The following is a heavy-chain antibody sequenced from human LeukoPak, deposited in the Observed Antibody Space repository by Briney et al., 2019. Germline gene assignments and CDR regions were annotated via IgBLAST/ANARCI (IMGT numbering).Heavy chain of an antibody. CDR3: ARELRRYYGRHATYYYYGMDV. Sequence: PGGSLRLSCAASGFTFSSYGMHWVRQAPGKGLEWVAVIWYDGSNKYYADSVKGRFTISRDNSKNTLYLQMNSLRAEDTAVYYCARELRRYYGRHATYYYYGMDVWGQGTTVTVSS. CDR1: GFTFSSYG. J-gene: IGHJ6*02. D-gene: IGHD4-17*01. V-gene: IGHV3-33*01. CDR2: IWYDGSNK.